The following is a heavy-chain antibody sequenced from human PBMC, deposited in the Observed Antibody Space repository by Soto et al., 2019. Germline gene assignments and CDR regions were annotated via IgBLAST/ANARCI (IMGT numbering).Heavy chain of an antibody. J-gene: IGHJ4*02. D-gene: IGHD2-21*01. V-gene: IGHV3-23*01. CDR1: GFTFSEYA. CDR3: TKEPKKSISHDY. CDR2: ISSSGGTT. Sequence: EVQLLESGGGLVQPGGSLRLSCAASGFTFSEYAMSCVRQTPGKGLEWVSRISSSGGTTSYTDSVKGRFTISRDNSKNTLFLQMNGLRAEDTAIYYCTKEPKKSISHDYWGLGTLVTVSP.